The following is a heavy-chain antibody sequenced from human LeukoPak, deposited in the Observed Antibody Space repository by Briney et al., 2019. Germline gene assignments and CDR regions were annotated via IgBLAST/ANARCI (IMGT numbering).Heavy chain of an antibody. J-gene: IGHJ4*02. CDR3: ATSLRWMGEADY. Sequence: GGSLRLSCAASGFTVSNSYMNWVRQAPGKGLEWVSAISGSGGSTYYADSVKGRFTISRDNSKNTLYLQMNSLRAEDTAVYYCATSLRWMGEADYWGQGTLVTVSS. D-gene: IGHD3-16*01. CDR1: GFTVSNSY. CDR2: ISGSGGST. V-gene: IGHV3-23*01.